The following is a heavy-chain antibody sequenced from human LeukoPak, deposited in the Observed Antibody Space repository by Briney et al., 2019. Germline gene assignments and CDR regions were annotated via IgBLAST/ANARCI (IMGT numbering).Heavy chain of an antibody. D-gene: IGHD2-2*01. Sequence: ASVKVSCKASGYSFTNYDINWVRQATGQGLEWMGWISAYNGNTNYAQKLQGRVTMTTDTSTSTAYMELRSLRSDDTAVYYCARVHRSRYCSSTSCYPDSSWGQGTLVTVSS. V-gene: IGHV1-18*01. CDR3: ARVHRSRYCSSTSCYPDSS. CDR2: ISAYNGNT. CDR1: GYSFTNYD. J-gene: IGHJ5*02.